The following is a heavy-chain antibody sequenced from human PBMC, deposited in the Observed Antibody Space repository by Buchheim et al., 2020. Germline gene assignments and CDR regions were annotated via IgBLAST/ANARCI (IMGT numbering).Heavy chain of an antibody. CDR3: ARDHPEGVSSSWIDY. CDR2: IWYDGSNK. V-gene: IGHV3-33*01. J-gene: IGHJ4*02. Sequence: QVQLVESGGGVVQPGRSLRLSCAASGFTFSSYGMHWVRQAPGKGLEWVAVIWYDGSNKYYADSVKGRFTISRDNSKNTLYLQMNSLRAEDTAVYCCARDHPEGVSSSWIDYWGQGTL. CDR1: GFTFSSYG. D-gene: IGHD6-13*01.